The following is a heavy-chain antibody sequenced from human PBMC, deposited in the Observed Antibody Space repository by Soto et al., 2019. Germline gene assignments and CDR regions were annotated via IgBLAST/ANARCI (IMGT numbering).Heavy chain of an antibody. Sequence: QLQPQGSAPGLVKPSETLSLTCTVPGGSVSRTTYYWVWIRQAPGKGLEWVGRIYYSWRTFYNPSLTGRVTISVDTSKSQFSLKLTYVPAADTAMYYCARHRWWFGESSLDYWGQGTLVTVCS. V-gene: IGHV4-39*01. CDR2: IYYSWRT. J-gene: IGHJ4*02. CDR1: GGSVSRTTYY. D-gene: IGHD3-10*01. CDR3: ARHRWWFGESSLDY.